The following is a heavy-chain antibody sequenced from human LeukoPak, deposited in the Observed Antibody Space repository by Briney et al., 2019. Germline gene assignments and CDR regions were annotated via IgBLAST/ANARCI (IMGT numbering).Heavy chain of an antibody. D-gene: IGHD2-21*02. CDR1: GGSISGYY. Sequence: PSETLSLTCTVSGGSISGYYWSWIRQPPGKGLEWIGYIYDSGSSNYNPSLKSRVTISVDTSKNQFSLKLSSVTAADTAVYYCAMSMVTAIDYWGQGTLVTVSS. J-gene: IGHJ4*02. CDR3: AMSMVTAIDY. V-gene: IGHV4-59*01. CDR2: IYDSGSS.